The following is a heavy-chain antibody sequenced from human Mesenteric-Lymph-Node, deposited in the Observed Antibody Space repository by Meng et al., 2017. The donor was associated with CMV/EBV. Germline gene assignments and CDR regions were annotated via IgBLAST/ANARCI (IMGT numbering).Heavy chain of an antibody. Sequence: GESLKISCAASGFSFSDYYMTWIRQAPGKGLEWISYISGSGKSIDYADSVKGRFTISRDISKNTLYLQVNSLRAEDTAVYYCARERYYYDWGSPYGMDVWGQGTTVTVSS. V-gene: IGHV3-11*01. CDR3: ARERYYYDWGSPYGMDV. D-gene: IGHD3-10*02. CDR1: GFSFSDYY. CDR2: ISGSGKSI. J-gene: IGHJ6*02.